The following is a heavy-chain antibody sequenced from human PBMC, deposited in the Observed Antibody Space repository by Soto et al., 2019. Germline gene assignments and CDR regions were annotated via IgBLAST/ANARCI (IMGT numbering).Heavy chain of an antibody. V-gene: IGHV3-30*18. J-gene: IGHJ4*02. Sequence: QVQLVESGGGVVQPGTSLRLSCAPSGFTFSSSGMHWVRQAPGKGLEWVAIISYDGSNKYYADSVEGRFTISRDNSKNRLFLQMNSLRPEGTAVYYCAKDNPTIAYWGQGTLVTVSS. D-gene: IGHD1-1*01. CDR1: GFTFSSSG. CDR3: AKDNPTIAY. CDR2: ISYDGSNK.